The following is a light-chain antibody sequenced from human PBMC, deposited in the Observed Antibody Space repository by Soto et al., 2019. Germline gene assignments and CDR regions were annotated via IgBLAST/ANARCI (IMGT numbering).Light chain of an antibody. CDR3: QQYSSFSRRT. Sequence: DIQLTQSPSTLSASVGDRVTITCRVSQSISNWLAWYQQKPGKAPKLLIYEASTLQSGLPSRFSGSGSGTEFTLTISSLQPDDCATYFRQQYSSFSRRTFGQGTKVEIK. CDR1: QSISNW. V-gene: IGKV1-5*01. CDR2: EAS. J-gene: IGKJ1*01.